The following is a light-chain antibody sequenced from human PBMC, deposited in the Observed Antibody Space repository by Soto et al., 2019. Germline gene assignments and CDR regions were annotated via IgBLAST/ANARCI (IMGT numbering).Light chain of an antibody. J-gene: IGKJ1*01. CDR2: AAS. CDR3: QQLNSYPWT. V-gene: IGKV1-9*01. Sequence: SQLTQSPSSLPASVGDRVTITCRASQGISSYLAWYQQKPGKAPKLLIYAASTLQSGVPSRFSGSGSGTDFTLTISSLQPEDFATYYCQQLNSYPWTFGQGTKVDNK. CDR1: QGISSY.